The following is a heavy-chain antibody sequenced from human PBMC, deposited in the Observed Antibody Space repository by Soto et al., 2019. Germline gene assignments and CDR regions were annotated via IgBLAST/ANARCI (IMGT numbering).Heavy chain of an antibody. CDR1: GFTFSSYW. V-gene: IGHV3-7*01. D-gene: IGHD5-12*01. CDR3: ARGLAAWYSGYETEGASFDY. Sequence: GGSLRLSCAASGFTFSSYWMSWVRQAPGKGLEWVANIKQDGSEKYYVDSVKGRFTISRDNAKNSLYLQMNSLRAEDTAVYYCARGLAAWYSGYETEGASFDYWGQGTLVTVSS. CDR2: IKQDGSEK. J-gene: IGHJ4*02.